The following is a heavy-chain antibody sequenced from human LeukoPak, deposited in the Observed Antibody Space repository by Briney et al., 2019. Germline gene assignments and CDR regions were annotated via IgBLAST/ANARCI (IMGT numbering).Heavy chain of an antibody. CDR1: GYTFTSYG. D-gene: IGHD6-6*01. J-gene: IGHJ4*02. CDR3: ARDWSIAARLGPPFDY. CDR2: ISAYNGNT. V-gene: IGHV1-18*01. Sequence: ASVKVSCKASGYTFTSYGITWVRQAPGQGLEWMGWISAYNGNTKYAQKLQGRVTMTTDTSTSTAYMELRSLRSDDTAVYYCARDWSIAARLGPPFDYWGQGTLVTVSP.